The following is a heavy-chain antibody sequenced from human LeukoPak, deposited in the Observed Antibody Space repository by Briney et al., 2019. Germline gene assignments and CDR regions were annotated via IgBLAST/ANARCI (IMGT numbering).Heavy chain of an antibody. CDR1: GXTFSSYW. D-gene: IGHD1-1*01. CDR2: INTDGSGT. CDR3: TRDTTCGMDV. V-gene: IGHV3-74*01. Sequence: GGSLRLSCAASGXTFSSYWMHWVRQSPGKGLVWVSRINTDGSGTSYADSVKGRFTISRDNTKNTLYLQMNSLRVEDTAVYYCTRDTTCGMDVWGQGTTVTVSS. J-gene: IGHJ6*02.